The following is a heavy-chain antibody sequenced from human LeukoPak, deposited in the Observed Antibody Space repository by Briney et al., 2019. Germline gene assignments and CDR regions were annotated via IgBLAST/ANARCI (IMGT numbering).Heavy chain of an antibody. Sequence: SETLSLTCTVSCGSIISYYCSWVRQPAGNGLEWIGRIYTRVSTNYNPSLKSRVTMSVHTSKNQLSLKLSSVTAADTAVYYCARDSRNIVVVVAAYYYYYYMDVWAKGPRSPSP. CDR3: ARDSRNIVVVVAAYYYYYYMDV. V-gene: IGHV4-4*07. D-gene: IGHD2-15*01. J-gene: IGHJ6*03. CDR1: CGSIISYY. CDR2: IYTRVST.